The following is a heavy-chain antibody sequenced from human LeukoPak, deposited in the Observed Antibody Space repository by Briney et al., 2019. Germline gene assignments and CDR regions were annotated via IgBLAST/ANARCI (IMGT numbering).Heavy chain of an antibody. D-gene: IGHD1-26*01. J-gene: IGHJ3*02. Sequence: ASVNVSCKASGYSFTSYGISWVRQAPGQGLEWMGWISAYNGNTNYAQKLQGRVTMTTDTSTSTAYMELRSLRSDDTAVYYCARAAYSGSYQHAFDIWGQGTMVTVSS. V-gene: IGHV1-18*01. CDR1: GYSFTSYG. CDR2: ISAYNGNT. CDR3: ARAAYSGSYQHAFDI.